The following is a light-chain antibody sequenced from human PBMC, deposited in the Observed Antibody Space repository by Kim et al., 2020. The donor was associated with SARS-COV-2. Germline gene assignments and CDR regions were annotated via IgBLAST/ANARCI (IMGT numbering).Light chain of an antibody. J-gene: IGLJ2*01. V-gene: IGLV2-8*01. CDR1: SRDVGGYHY. CDR3: SSYAGNNNVV. CDR2: EVS. Sequence: GQSVTSARTGTSRDVGGYHYVSWYQLHPGKAPKLMIYEVSKRPSGVPDRFSGSKSGNTASLTVSGLQAEDETDYYCSSYAGNNNVVFGGGTQLTVL.